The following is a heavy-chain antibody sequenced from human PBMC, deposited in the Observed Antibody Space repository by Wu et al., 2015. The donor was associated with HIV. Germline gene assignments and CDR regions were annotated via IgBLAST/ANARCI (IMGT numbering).Heavy chain of an antibody. CDR3: ARDMGHEGRQWLVQPGAFDI. CDR1: GYTFTNFG. D-gene: IGHD6-19*01. CDR2: ISAYNGNT. Sequence: QVQLVQSGTEVKKPGASVKVSCKASGYTFTNFGISWVRQAPGQGLEWMGWISAYNGNTNYAQKVQGRVIVTTDTSISTAYMELSRLRSDDTAVYYCARDMGHEGRQWLVQPGAFDIWGQGTMVTVSS. V-gene: IGHV1-18*01. J-gene: IGHJ3*02.